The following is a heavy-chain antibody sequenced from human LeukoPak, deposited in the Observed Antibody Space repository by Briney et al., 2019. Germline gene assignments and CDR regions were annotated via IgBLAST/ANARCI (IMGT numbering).Heavy chain of an antibody. V-gene: IGHV1-69*01. J-gene: IGHJ4*02. Sequence: GSSVKVSCKASGGTFSSYAISWVRQAPGQGLEWMGGIIPIFGTANYAQKFQGRVTITADESTSTAYMELSSLRSEDTAVYYCATYDIVVVPAAIHHWGQGTLVTASS. CDR3: ATYDIVVVPAAIHH. D-gene: IGHD2-2*01. CDR2: IIPIFGTA. CDR1: GGTFSSYA.